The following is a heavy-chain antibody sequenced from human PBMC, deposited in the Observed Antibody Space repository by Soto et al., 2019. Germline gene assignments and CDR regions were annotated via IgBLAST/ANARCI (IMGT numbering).Heavy chain of an antibody. CDR3: AKNYYDSSGYYYGAFDI. CDR2: ISGSGGST. J-gene: IGHJ3*02. V-gene: IGHV3-23*01. Sequence: EVQLLESGGGLVQPGGSLRLSCAASGFTFSSYAMSWVRQAPGKGLEWVSAISGSGGSTYYADSVKGRFTISRDNSKNTLYLQMNSLRGEDTAVYYCAKNYYDSSGYYYGAFDIWGQGTMVTVSS. D-gene: IGHD3-22*01. CDR1: GFTFSSYA.